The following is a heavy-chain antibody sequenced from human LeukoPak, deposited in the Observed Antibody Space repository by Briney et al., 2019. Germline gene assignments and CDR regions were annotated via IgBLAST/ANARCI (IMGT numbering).Heavy chain of an antibody. V-gene: IGHV3-48*04. CDR3: ARAKDYYDSSGP. D-gene: IGHD3-22*01. J-gene: IGHJ5*02. CDR2: ISSSSSTI. Sequence: GGSLRLSCTASGFTFSSYSMNWVRQAPGKGLEWVSYISSSSSTIYYADSVKGRFTISRDNAKNSLYLQMNSLRAEDTAVYYCARAKDYYDSSGPWGQGTLVTVSS. CDR1: GFTFSSYS.